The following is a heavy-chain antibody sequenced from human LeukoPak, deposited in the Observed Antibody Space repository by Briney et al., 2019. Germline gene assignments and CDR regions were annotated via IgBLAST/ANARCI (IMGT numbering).Heavy chain of an antibody. CDR3: ARDRVLAGTGTTPYYYGMDV. J-gene: IGHJ6*02. V-gene: IGHV4-59*01. CDR1: GGSISSYY. Sequence: SETLSLTCTVSGGSISSYYWSWIRQPPGKGLEWIGYIYYSGSTNYNPSLKSRVTISVDTSKNQLSLKLSSVTAADTAVYYCARDRVLAGTGTTPYYYGMDVWGQGTTVTVSS. CDR2: IYYSGST. D-gene: IGHD1-1*01.